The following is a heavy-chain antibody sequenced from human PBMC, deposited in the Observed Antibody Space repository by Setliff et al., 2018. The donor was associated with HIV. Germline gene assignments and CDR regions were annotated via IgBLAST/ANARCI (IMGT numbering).Heavy chain of an antibody. Sequence: SETLSLTCAVYGGSFSGYYWSWIRQPPGKGLEWIWEINHSGSTNYNPSLKSRLTISVDTSKNQFSLKLSSVTAADTAVYYCARVGYCSSTSCYGGMDVWGQGTTVTVSS. CDR1: GGSFSGYY. D-gene: IGHD2-2*03. J-gene: IGHJ6*02. V-gene: IGHV4-34*09. CDR2: INHSGST. CDR3: ARVGYCSSTSCYGGMDV.